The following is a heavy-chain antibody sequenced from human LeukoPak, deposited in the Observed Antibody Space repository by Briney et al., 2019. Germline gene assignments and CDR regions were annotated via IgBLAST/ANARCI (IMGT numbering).Heavy chain of an antibody. CDR1: GGTFSSYA. CDR3: ARRGDTTMVWGGYYFDY. D-gene: IGHD5-18*01. J-gene: IGHJ4*02. CDR2: IIPIFGTA. V-gene: IGHV1-69*13. Sequence: SVKVSCKASGGTFSSYAISCVRQAPGQGLEWMGRIIPIFGTANYAQKFQGRVTITADESTSTAYMELSSLRSEDTAVYYCARRGDTTMVWGGYYFDYWGQGTLVTVSS.